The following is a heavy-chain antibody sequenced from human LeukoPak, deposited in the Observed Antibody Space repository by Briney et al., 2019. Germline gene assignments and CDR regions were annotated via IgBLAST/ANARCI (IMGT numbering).Heavy chain of an antibody. CDR1: GYTFTGYY. CDR3: ASLRFLEWPYAFDI. J-gene: IGHJ3*02. V-gene: IGHV1-2*02. Sequence: GASVKVSCNASGYTFTGYYMHWVRQAPGQGLEWMGWINPNSGGTNYAQKFQGRVTMTRDTSISTAYMELSRLRSDDTAVYYCASLRFLEWPYAFDIWGQGTMVTVSS. D-gene: IGHD3-3*01. CDR2: INPNSGGT.